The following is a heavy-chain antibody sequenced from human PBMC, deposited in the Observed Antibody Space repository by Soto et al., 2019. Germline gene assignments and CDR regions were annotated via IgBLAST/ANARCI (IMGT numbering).Heavy chain of an antibody. J-gene: IGHJ4*02. D-gene: IGHD2-21*02. V-gene: IGHV3-30-3*01. CDR2: ISYDGSNK. Sequence: GGSLRLSCAASGFTFSSYAMHWVRQAPGKGLEWVAVISYDGSNKYYADSVKGRFTISRDNSKNTLYLQMNSPRAEDTAVYYCARDRSRAVVVTGGICYWGQGTLVTVSS. CDR3: ARDRSRAVVVTGGICY. CDR1: GFTFSSYA.